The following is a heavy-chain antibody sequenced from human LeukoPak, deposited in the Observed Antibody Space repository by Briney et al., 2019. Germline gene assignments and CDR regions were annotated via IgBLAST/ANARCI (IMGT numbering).Heavy chain of an antibody. CDR2: ISSASSDI. V-gene: IGHV3-21*03. CDR1: GFTFSLHS. CDR3: AKGLNPQWLYDAFDV. D-gene: IGHD6-19*01. J-gene: IGHJ3*01. Sequence: GGSLRLSCAASGFTFSLHSMNWVRQVPGKGLEWVSSISSASSDIYYADSVKGRFTISRDFSKDTLYLQMNSLRPEDTGVYYCAKGLNPQWLYDAFDVCGQGTMVTVSS.